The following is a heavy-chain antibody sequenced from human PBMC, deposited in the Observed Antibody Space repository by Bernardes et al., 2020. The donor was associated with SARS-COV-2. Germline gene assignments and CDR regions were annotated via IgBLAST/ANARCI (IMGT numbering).Heavy chain of an antibody. CDR1: GFTFRDYT. CDR2: IWHDGSRE. V-gene: IGHV3-33*01. Sequence: GGSLRLSCAASGFTFRDYTMHWVRQAPGKGLEWVAVIWHDGSREYYVDSVNGRFAISRDNSNNTLYLQMNNLRVEDTALYRCATEDGEWLESWGQGTLVTVSS. D-gene: IGHD4-17*01. CDR3: ATEDGEWLES. J-gene: IGHJ5*01.